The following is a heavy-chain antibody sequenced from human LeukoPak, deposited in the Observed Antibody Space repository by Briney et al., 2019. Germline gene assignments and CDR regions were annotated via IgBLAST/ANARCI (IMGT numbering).Heavy chain of an antibody. CDR3: ARWEQQLVLVYGMDV. D-gene: IGHD6-13*01. J-gene: IGHJ6*02. CDR1: GGTFRTSA. V-gene: IGHV1-69*01. Sequence: GASVKVSCKASGGTFRTSAISWVRQAPGQGLEWMGGIIPIFGTANYAQKFQGRVTITADESTSTAYMELSSLRSEDTAVYYCARWEQQLVLVYGMDVWGQGTTVTVSS. CDR2: IIPIFGTA.